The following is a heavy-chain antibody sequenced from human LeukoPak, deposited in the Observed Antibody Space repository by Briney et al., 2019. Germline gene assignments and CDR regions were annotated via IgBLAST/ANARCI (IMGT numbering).Heavy chain of an antibody. J-gene: IGHJ4*02. CDR1: GGSISSGSYY. Sequence: SETLSLTCTVSGGSISSGSYYWSWIRQPAGKGLEWIGRIYSSGSTNYNPSLKSRVTISVDTSKNQFSLKLSSVTAADTAVYYCARAIYGDYVDSWGQGTLVTVSS. CDR2: IYSSGST. D-gene: IGHD4-17*01. V-gene: IGHV4-61*02. CDR3: ARAIYGDYVDS.